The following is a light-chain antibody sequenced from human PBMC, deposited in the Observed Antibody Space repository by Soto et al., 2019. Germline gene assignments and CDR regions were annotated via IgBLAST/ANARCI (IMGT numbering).Light chain of an antibody. Sequence: DIQMTQSPSAMYASVGDRVTISCRSSQDIGNHLAWFQQKPGKVPQRLIYAASSLQTGVPSRFSGSGSGADFTLTINSLQPEDFATYYCLQHDRFPPTFGQGTRMQIK. V-gene: IGKV1-17*03. CDR1: QDIGNH. J-gene: IGKJ5*01. CDR3: LQHDRFPPT. CDR2: AAS.